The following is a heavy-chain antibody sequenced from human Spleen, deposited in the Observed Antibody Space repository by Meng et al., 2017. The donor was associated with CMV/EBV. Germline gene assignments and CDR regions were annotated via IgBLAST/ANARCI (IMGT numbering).Heavy chain of an antibody. Sequence: YSFTNYWIGWVRQMPGKGLAWMGFIYPGDSDTRYNPSFQGQVTISADRSISTAYLQWSSLKASDTAMYYCTRVPSRLVAPMYYFDSWGQGTLVTVSS. CDR1: YSFTNYW. J-gene: IGHJ4*02. CDR2: IYPGDSDT. V-gene: IGHV5-51*01. CDR3: TRVPSRLVAPMYYFDS. D-gene: IGHD2-15*01.